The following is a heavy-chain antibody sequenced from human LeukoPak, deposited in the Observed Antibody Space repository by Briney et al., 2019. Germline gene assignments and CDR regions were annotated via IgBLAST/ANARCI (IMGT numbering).Heavy chain of an antibody. Sequence: ASVKVSCKASGYTFTSYYMHWVRQAPGQGLEWMGIINPSGGSTSYAQKFQGRVTMTRDTSISTVYMELSRLRSDDTAVYYCARDSRDTRAFDYWGQGTLVTVSS. J-gene: IGHJ4*02. CDR2: INPSGGST. CDR3: ARDSRDTRAFDY. V-gene: IGHV1-46*01. CDR1: GYTFTSYY.